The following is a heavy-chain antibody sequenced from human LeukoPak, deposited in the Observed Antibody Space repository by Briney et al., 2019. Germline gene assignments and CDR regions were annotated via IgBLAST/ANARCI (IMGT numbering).Heavy chain of an antibody. D-gene: IGHD1-26*01. V-gene: IGHV4-34*01. Sequence: SETLSLTCAVYGGSFSGYYWSWIRQPPGKGLEWIGEINHSGSTNYNPSLKSRVIISVDTSKNQFSLKLSSVTAADTAVYYCARVSWELLDYWGQGTLVTVSS. CDR3: ARVSWELLDY. CDR2: INHSGST. J-gene: IGHJ4*02. CDR1: GGSFSGYY.